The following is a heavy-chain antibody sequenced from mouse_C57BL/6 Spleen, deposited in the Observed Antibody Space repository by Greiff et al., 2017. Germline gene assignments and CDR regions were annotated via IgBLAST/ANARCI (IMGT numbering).Heavy chain of an antibody. CDR3: ARGYSNYVWYFDV. CDR2: IDPSDSYT. D-gene: IGHD2-5*01. J-gene: IGHJ1*03. Sequence: QVQLQQPGAELVMPGASVKLSCKASGYTFTSYWMHWVKQRPGQGLEWIGEIDPSDSYTNYNQKFKGKSTLTVDKSSSTAYMQLSILTSEDSAVYYCARGYSNYVWYFDVWGTGTTVTVSS. V-gene: IGHV1-69*01. CDR1: GYTFTSYW.